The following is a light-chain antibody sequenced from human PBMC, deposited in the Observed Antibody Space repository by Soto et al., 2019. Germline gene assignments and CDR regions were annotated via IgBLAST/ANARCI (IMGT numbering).Light chain of an antibody. CDR3: QQADSFPQT. V-gene: IGKV1-33*01. CDR2: DAS. CDR1: QDITNY. J-gene: IGKJ1*01. Sequence: DIQMTQSPSSVSASVGDRVTITCQASQDITNYLNWYQQKPGKAPKLLIYDASNLETGVTSRFSGSGSGTDFTLTISSLQPEDFATYYCQQADSFPQTFGQGTKVDI.